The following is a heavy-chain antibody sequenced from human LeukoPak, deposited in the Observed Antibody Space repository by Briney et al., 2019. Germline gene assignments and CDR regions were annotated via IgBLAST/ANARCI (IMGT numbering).Heavy chain of an antibody. D-gene: IGHD5-24*01. CDR2: IYTSGST. V-gene: IGHV4-61*02. CDR1: GGSISSGSYY. Sequence: SETLSLTCTVSGGSISSGSYYWSWIRQPAGKGLEWIGRIYTSGSTNCNPSLKSRVTISVDTSKNQFSLKLSSVTAADTAVYYCARDEEDGYNSGIDYWGQGTLVTVSS. J-gene: IGHJ4*02. CDR3: ARDEEDGYNSGIDY.